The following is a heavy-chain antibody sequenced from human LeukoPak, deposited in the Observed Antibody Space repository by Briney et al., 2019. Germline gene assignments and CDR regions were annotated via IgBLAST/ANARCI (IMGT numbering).Heavy chain of an antibody. CDR2: IIPIFGTA. J-gene: IGHJ6*03. V-gene: IGHV1-69*06. CDR3: ARYYGSGSSTTRNYYYYMDV. Sequence: ASVNVSCKASGGTFSSYAISWVRQAPGQGLEWMGGIIPIFGTANYAQKFQGRVTITADKSTSTAYMELSSLRSEDTAVYYCARYYGSGSSTTRNYYYYMDVWGKGTTVTVSS. CDR1: GGTFSSYA. D-gene: IGHD3-10*01.